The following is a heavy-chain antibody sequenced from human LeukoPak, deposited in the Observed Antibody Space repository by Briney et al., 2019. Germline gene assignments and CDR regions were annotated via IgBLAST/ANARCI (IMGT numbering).Heavy chain of an antibody. CDR1: GFTFSSYA. D-gene: IGHD3-10*01. CDR2: ISGSGGST. CDR3: AAPGNRGSGPFDF. J-gene: IGHJ4*02. V-gene: IGHV3-23*01. Sequence: EGSLRLSCAASGFTFSSYAMSWVRQAPGKGLEWVSVISGSGGSTYYADSVKGRFTISRDNSKNTLYLQMNNLRAGDTAVYYCAAPGNRGSGPFDFWGQGILVTVSS.